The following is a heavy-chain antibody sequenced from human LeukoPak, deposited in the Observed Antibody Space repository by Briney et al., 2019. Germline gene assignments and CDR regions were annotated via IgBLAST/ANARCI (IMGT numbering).Heavy chain of an antibody. CDR1: GGSISSYY. CDR2: IYYSGST. D-gene: IGHD3-22*01. V-gene: IGHV4-59*12. J-gene: IGHJ4*02. Sequence: ASETLSPTCTVSGGSISSYYWSWIRQPPGKGLEWIGYIYYSGSTNYNPSLKSRVTISVDTSKNQFSLKLSSVTAADTAVYYCARDRNLYYYDSSGPLDYWGQGTLVTVSS. CDR3: ARDRNLYYYDSSGPLDY.